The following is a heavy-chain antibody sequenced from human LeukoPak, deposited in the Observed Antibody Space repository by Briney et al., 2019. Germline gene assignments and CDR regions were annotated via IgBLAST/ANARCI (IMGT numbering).Heavy chain of an antibody. CDR1: GFTVSSNY. D-gene: IGHD2-2*01. V-gene: IGHV3-66*01. CDR2: IYSGGST. Sequence: GGSLRLSCAASGFTVSSNYMSWVRQAPGKGLEWGSVIYSGGSTYYADSVKGRFTISRDNSKNTLYLQMNSLRAEDTAVYYCARSTYCSSTSCNWFDPWGQGTLVTVSS. J-gene: IGHJ5*02. CDR3: ARSTYCSSTSCNWFDP.